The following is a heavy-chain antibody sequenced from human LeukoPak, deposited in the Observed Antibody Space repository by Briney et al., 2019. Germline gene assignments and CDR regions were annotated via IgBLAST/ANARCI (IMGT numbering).Heavy chain of an antibody. CDR1: GGTFSSYA. D-gene: IGHD2-2*01. Sequence: VASVKVSCKASGGTFSSYAISWVRQAPGQGLEWMGGIIPILGTANYAQKFQGRVTITADESTSTAYMELSSLRSEDTAVYYCARAPYCSSTSCANRLYYYYYMDVWGKGTTVTVSS. CDR3: ARAPYCSSTSCANRLYYYYYMDV. J-gene: IGHJ6*03. V-gene: IGHV1-69*01. CDR2: IIPILGTA.